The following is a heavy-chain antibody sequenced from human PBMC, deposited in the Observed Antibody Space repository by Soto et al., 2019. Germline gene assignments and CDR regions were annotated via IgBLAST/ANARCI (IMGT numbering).Heavy chain of an antibody. Sequence: PSEILSLTCTVSGGSVSSTPYHWGWVRQPPGMGLEWIGSIYYTGNTYYSPSLKGRVVISLDTSKNQFSLRLTSVTAADTAVYYCSRLPDGSPGDLWGQGTLVTVSS. D-gene: IGHD3-10*01. CDR2: IYYTGNT. V-gene: IGHV4-39*01. CDR1: GGSVSSTPYH. J-gene: IGHJ5*02. CDR3: SRLPDGSPGDL.